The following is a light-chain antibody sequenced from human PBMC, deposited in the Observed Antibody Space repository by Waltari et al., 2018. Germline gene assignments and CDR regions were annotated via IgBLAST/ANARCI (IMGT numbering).Light chain of an antibody. Sequence: SYVLTQPPSVSVAPGKTARITCGEDNIGSKSVHWYQQKPGQAPVLVIYYDSDRPSGIPERFAGSSSGNTATLTISRVEAGDEADYYCQVWDRSSGHVVFGGGTQLTVL. CDR3: QVWDRSSGHVV. V-gene: IGLV3-21*04. CDR2: YDS. J-gene: IGLJ2*01. CDR1: NIGSKS.